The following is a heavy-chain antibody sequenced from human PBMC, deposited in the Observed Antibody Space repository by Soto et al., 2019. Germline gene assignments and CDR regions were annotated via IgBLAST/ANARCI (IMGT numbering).Heavy chain of an antibody. CDR2: MSNSGDLT. CDR3: GYDGARTNSWYY. CDR1: GFSLRTYA. Sequence: PEGTLRLSCAASGFSLRTYAIGWVRQAPGKGLEWVSVMSNSGDLTYYADSVKGRFTISRDNSENTLYLQMSSLRAEDAAISSCGYDGARTNSWYY. D-gene: IGHD1-26*01. J-gene: IGHJ6*01. V-gene: IGHV3-23*01.